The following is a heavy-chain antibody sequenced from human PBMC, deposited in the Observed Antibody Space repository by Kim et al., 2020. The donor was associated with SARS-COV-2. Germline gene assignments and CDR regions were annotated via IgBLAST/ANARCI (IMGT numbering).Heavy chain of an antibody. D-gene: IGHD2-2*01. J-gene: IGHJ6*02. Sequence: GGSLRLSCAASGFTFSSYAMSGVRQAPGKGLEWYADSSGCGANTFYADSGRVRFIISRDNSKTTLYLQMNSLRAEDTAVYYCAKDLGEYQLLWGGHTGMDVWGQGTTVTVSS. V-gene: IGHV3-23*01. CDR3: AKDLGEYQLLWGGHTGMDV. CDR2: SSGCGANT. CDR1: GFTFSSYA.